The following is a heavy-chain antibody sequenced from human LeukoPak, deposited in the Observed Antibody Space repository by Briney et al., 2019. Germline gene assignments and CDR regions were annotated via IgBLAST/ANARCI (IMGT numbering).Heavy chain of an antibody. CDR2: INHSGST. CDR1: GGSFSGYY. V-gene: IGHV4-34*01. CDR3: ARGNPIVVVVAARSRWFDP. J-gene: IGHJ5*02. D-gene: IGHD2-15*01. Sequence: SETLSLTCAVYGGSFSGYYWSWIRQPPGKGLEWIGEINHSGSTNYNPSLKSRVTISVDTSKNQFSLKLSSVPAADTAVYYCARGNPIVVVVAARSRWFDPWGQGTLVTVSS.